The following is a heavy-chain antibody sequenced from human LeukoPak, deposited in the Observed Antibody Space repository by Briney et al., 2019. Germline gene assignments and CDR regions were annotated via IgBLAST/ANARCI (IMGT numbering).Heavy chain of an antibody. J-gene: IGHJ6*02. CDR2: IYHSGST. CDR3: ATSHRITGGMDV. D-gene: IGHD3-10*01. CDR1: GGSISSGGYY. Sequence: SETLSLTCTVSGGSISSGGYYWSWIRQPPGKGLEWIGYIYHSGSTYYNPSLKSRVTISVDTSKNQFSLKLSSVTAADTAVYYCATSHRITGGMDVWGQGTTVTVSS. V-gene: IGHV4-30-2*01.